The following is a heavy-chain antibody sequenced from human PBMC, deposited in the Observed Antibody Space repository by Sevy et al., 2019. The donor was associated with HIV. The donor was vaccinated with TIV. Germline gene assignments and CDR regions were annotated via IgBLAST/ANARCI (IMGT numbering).Heavy chain of an antibody. CDR2: IYYSGST. Sequence: SETLSLTCTVSGGSISSSSYYWGWIRQPPGKGLEWIGSIYYSGSTYYNPSLKSRVTISVDTSKNQFSLKLSSVTAADTAVYYCARSISWYASFDYWGQGTLVTVSS. CDR3: ARSISWYASFDY. D-gene: IGHD6-13*01. J-gene: IGHJ4*02. V-gene: IGHV4-39*01. CDR1: GGSISSSSYY.